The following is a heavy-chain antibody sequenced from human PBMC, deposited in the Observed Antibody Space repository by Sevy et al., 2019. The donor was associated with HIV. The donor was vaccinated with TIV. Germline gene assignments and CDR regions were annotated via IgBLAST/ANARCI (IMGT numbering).Heavy chain of an antibody. CDR2: INHSGST. CDR1: GGSFSGYY. Sequence: SETLSLTCAVYGGSFSGYYWSWIRQPPGKGLEWIGEINHSGSTNYNPSLKSRVTISVDKSKNQFSLKLSSVTSAYTAVYYCARVSYDFWSGYQYYYYYGMDVWGQGTTVTVSS. D-gene: IGHD3-3*01. J-gene: IGHJ6*02. V-gene: IGHV4-34*01. CDR3: ARVSYDFWSGYQYYYYYGMDV.